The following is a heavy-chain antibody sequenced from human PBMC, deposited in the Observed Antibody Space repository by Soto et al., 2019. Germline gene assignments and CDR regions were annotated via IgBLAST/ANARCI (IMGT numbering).Heavy chain of an antibody. D-gene: IGHD2-15*01. Sequence: QVQLVQSGAEVKKPGASVKVSCKASGYTFTSYAMHWVRQAPGQRLEWMGWINAGNGNTKYSQKFQGRVTITRDTSESTAYMELSSLRSEDTAVYYCARDLCSGGSCPYYYYYYMDVWGKGTTVTVSS. V-gene: IGHV1-3*01. CDR2: INAGNGNT. J-gene: IGHJ6*03. CDR3: ARDLCSGGSCPYYYYYYMDV. CDR1: GYTFTSYA.